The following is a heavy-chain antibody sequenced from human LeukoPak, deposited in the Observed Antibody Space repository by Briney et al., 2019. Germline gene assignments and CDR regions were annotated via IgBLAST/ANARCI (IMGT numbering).Heavy chain of an antibody. J-gene: IGHJ6*03. D-gene: IGHD4-23*01. CDR3: ARDSLYGGNDYYYYMDV. Sequence: ASVKVSCKASGYTFTGYYMHWVRQAPGQGLEWMGWINPNSGGTNYAQKFQGRVTMTRDTSISTAYMELSRLRSDDTAVYYCARDSLYGGNDYYYYMDVWGKGTTVTVSS. CDR2: INPNSGGT. V-gene: IGHV1-2*02. CDR1: GYTFTGYY.